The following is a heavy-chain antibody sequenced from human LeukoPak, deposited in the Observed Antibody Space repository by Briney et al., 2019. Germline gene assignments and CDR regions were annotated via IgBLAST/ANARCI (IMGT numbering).Heavy chain of an antibody. CDR3: ARDRAPAIGPQPAYYYYYMDV. D-gene: IGHD2-21*02. Sequence: SETLSLTCTVSGGSMISSSHYWGWIRQPPGKGLEWIGSIYYSGSIYHNPSLKSRVTISIDTSKNQFSLKLSSVTAEDTAVYYCARDRAPAIGPQPAYYYYYMDVWGKGTTVTVSS. J-gene: IGHJ6*03. CDR2: IYYSGSI. CDR1: GGSMISSSHY. V-gene: IGHV4-39*07.